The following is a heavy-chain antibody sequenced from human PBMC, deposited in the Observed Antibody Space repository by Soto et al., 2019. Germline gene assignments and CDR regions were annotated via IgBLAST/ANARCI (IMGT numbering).Heavy chain of an antibody. CDR1: GLSLRTTGVG. D-gene: IGHD2-21*02. CDR2: LYWDDDQ. CDR3: VQSRCGGDCLEIYSSHAYNGLDV. Sequence: QVTLKESGPTLVKPTQTLTLTCTVSGLSLRTTGVGVGWVRQPPGKALEWLALLYWDDDQRYSPPLRSRLTIAKDISEKQVVLTMTNMDTVDTATYYCVQSRCGGDCLEIYSSHAYNGLDVWGQGTTVTVSS. J-gene: IGHJ6*02. V-gene: IGHV2-5*02.